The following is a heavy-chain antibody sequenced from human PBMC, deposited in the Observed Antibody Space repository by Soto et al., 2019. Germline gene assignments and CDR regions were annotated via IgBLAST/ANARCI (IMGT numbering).Heavy chain of an antibody. CDR2: IYYSGST. CDR1: GGSISSGDYY. J-gene: IGHJ3*02. V-gene: IGHV4-30-4*01. CDR3: AIDSIVGATIDAFDI. D-gene: IGHD1-26*01. Sequence: SETLSLTCTVSGGSISSGDYYWSWIRQPPGKGLEWIGYIYYSGSTYYNPSLKSRVTISVDTSKNQFSLKLSSVTAADTAVYYCAIDSIVGATIDAFDIWGQGTMVTVSS.